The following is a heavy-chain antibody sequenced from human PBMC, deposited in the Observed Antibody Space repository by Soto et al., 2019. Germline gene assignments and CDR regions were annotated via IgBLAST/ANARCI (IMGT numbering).Heavy chain of an antibody. Sequence: GGSLRLSCAASGFTLDDYTMHWVRQAPGKGLEWVSLISWDGGSTYYADSVKGRFTISRDNSKNSLYLQMNSLRTEDTALYYCAKDMDLKSTPSYYYYYGMDVWGQGTTVTVSS. V-gene: IGHV3-43*01. CDR3: AKDMDLKSTPSYYYYYGMDV. J-gene: IGHJ6*02. CDR1: GFTLDDYT. CDR2: ISWDGGST.